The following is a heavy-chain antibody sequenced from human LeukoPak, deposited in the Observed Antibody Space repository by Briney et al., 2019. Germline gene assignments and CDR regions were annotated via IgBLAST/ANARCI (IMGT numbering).Heavy chain of an antibody. Sequence: SETLSLTCTVSGGSISSYYWSWIRQPPGKGLEWIGYIYYSGSTNYNPSLKSRVTISVDTSKNQFSLKLSSVTAADTAVYYCARDSYDYVWGSSYGMDVWGQGTTVTVSS. D-gene: IGHD3-16*01. CDR1: GGSISSYY. V-gene: IGHV4-59*01. CDR3: ARDSYDYVWGSSYGMDV. J-gene: IGHJ6*02. CDR2: IYYSGST.